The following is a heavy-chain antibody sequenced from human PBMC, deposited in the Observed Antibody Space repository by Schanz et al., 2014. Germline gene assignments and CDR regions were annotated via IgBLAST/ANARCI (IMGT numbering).Heavy chain of an antibody. D-gene: IGHD4-17*01. CDR3: ARGYGDSPTDF. V-gene: IGHV1-69*09. Sequence: QVQLLQSGAEVKKPGASVKVSCKASGYTFTDYGVIWVRQAPGQGLEWMGRIIPILGIANYAQKFQGRVTITADRSTSTAYMELSSLRSEDTAVYYCARGYGDSPTDFWGQGTLXTVSS. CDR1: GYTFTDYG. J-gene: IGHJ4*02. CDR2: IIPILGIA.